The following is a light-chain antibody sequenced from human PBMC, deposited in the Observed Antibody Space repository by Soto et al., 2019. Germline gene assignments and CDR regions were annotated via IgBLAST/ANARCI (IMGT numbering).Light chain of an antibody. Sequence: QSVLTQPASVSGYPGLSITISCTGTSSDVGAYNFVSWYQQHPDKAPKLMIFDVSNRPSGVSNRFSGSKSGNTASLTISGLQSEDEAEYYCGSYTTSSNYVFGTGTKVTVL. CDR3: GSYTTSSNYV. CDR1: SSDVGAYNF. J-gene: IGLJ1*01. CDR2: DVS. V-gene: IGLV2-14*03.